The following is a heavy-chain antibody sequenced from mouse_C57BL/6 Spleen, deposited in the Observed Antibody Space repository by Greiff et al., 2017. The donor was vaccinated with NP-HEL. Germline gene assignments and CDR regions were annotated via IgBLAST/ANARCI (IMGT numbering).Heavy chain of an antibody. J-gene: IGHJ3*01. Sequence: QVHVKQPGAELVKPGASVKLSCKASGYTFTSYWMQWVKQRPGQGLEWIGEIDPSDSYTNYNQKFKGKATLTVDTSSSTAYMQLSSLTSEDSAVYYCASYGNYPAWFAYWGQGTLVTVSA. D-gene: IGHD2-1*01. CDR3: ASYGNYPAWFAY. V-gene: IGHV1-50*01. CDR2: IDPSDSYT. CDR1: GYTFTSYW.